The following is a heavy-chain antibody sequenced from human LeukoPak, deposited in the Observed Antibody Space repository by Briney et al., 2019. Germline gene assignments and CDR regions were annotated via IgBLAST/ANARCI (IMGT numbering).Heavy chain of an antibody. V-gene: IGHV1-24*01. D-gene: IGHD2-15*01. CDR3: ATDTDCSGGSCYRVYFQH. CDR1: GYTLTELS. Sequence: GASVKVSCKVSGYTLTELSMHWVRQAPGKGREWMGGFDPEDGETIYAQKFQGRVTMTEDTSTDTAYMELSSLRSEDTAVYYCATDTDCSGGSCYRVYFQHWGQGTLVTVSS. J-gene: IGHJ1*01. CDR2: FDPEDGET.